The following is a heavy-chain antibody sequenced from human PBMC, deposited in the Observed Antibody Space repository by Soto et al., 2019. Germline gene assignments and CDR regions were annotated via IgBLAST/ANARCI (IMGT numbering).Heavy chain of an antibody. V-gene: IGHV3-23*01. CDR1: GFTFSSYA. Sequence: EVQLLESGGGLVQPGGSLRLSCAASGFTFSSYAMSWVRQAPGKGLEWVSAISGSGGSTYYADSVKGRFTISRDNSKNTLYLQMNSLRAEDTAVYYCAKVRVGCSSTSCYGFDYWGQGTLVTDSS. CDR2: ISGSGGST. D-gene: IGHD2-2*01. CDR3: AKVRVGCSSTSCYGFDY. J-gene: IGHJ4*02.